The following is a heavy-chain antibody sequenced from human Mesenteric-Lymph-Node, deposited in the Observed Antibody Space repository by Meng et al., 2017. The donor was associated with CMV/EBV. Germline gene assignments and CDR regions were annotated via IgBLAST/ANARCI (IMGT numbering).Heavy chain of an antibody. V-gene: IGHV3-20*04. J-gene: IGHJ5*02. D-gene: IGHD3-10*01. CDR2: LNWNGVSA. Sequence: GESLKISCVVAGFKFDDEAMSWVRQVSGKGLEWVSGLNWNGVSAGYADSVKGRFIISRDNAKNTLYLQMNRLRAEDTALYYCARNKSNYLDPWGRGTLVTVSS. CDR1: GFKFDDEA. CDR3: ARNKSNYLDP.